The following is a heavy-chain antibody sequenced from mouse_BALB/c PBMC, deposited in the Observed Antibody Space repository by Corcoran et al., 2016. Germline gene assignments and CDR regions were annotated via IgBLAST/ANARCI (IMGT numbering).Heavy chain of an antibody. D-gene: IGHD2-2*01. CDR2: IDPANGNT. CDR3: ARSWLDYAMDY. J-gene: IGHJ4*01. Sequence: EVQLQQSGAELVKPGASVKLSCTASGFNIKDTYMHWVKQRPEQGLEWSGRIDPANGNTKYDPKFQGKATITADTSSNTAYLQLSSLTSEDTAVYYCARSWLDYAMDYWGQGTSVTVSS. V-gene: IGHV14-3*02. CDR1: GFNIKDTY.